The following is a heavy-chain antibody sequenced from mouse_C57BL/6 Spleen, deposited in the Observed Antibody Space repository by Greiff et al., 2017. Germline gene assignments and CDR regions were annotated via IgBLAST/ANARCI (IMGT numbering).Heavy chain of an antibody. CDR3: TRDRGGTEYYFDC. V-gene: IGHV5-9-1*02. Sequence: EVQGVESGEGLVKPGGSLKLSCAASGFTFSSYAMSWVRQTPEKRLEWVAYISSGGDYIYYADTVKGRFTISRDNARNTLYLQMSSLKSEDTAMYYCTRDRGGTEYYFDCWGQGTTLTVSS. D-gene: IGHD3-1*01. CDR1: GFTFSSYA. CDR2: ISSGGDYI. J-gene: IGHJ2*01.